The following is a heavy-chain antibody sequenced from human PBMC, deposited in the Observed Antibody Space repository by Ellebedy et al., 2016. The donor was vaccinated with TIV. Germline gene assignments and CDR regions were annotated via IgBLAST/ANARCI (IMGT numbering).Heavy chain of an antibody. J-gene: IGHJ4*02. CDR2: IDGDGSST. CDR3: VRAPRGQYYFDY. D-gene: IGHD5-12*01. Sequence: GGSLRLXXAASGFTFSNYWMHWVRQAPGKGLVWVSRIDGDGSSTSYADSVKGRFTISRDNSKNTLYLEMNSLRAEDTAVYYCVRAPRGQYYFDYWGQGTLVTVSS. CDR1: GFTFSNYW. V-gene: IGHV3-74*01.